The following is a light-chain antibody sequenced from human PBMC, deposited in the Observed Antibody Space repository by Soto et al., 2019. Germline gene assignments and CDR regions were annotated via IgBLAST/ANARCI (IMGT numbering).Light chain of an antibody. CDR3: QKYNSAPLT. CDR1: EGIAPY. CDR2: AIS. Sequence: DVQITQSPSSLSAFVGDRVTITCRASEGIAPYLAWFQQKPGKVPKLLIYAISTLQSGVPSRFSGSGSGTDFTLTISSLQPEDVATYYCQKYNSAPLTFGGGTKVEIK. J-gene: IGKJ4*01. V-gene: IGKV1-27*01.